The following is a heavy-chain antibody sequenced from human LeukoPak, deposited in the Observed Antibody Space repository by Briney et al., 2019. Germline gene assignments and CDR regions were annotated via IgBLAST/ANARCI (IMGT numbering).Heavy chain of an antibody. CDR1: GFTFSDYS. V-gene: IGHV3-48*01. CDR2: IRSSGSPI. CDR3: ARDKGGNYFDY. Sequence: GGSLRLSCAPSGFTFSDYSMNWVRQAPGKGLEWVAYIRSSGSPIYYADSVKGRFTISRDNSKNTLYLQMNSLRAEDTAVYYCARDKGGNYFDYWGQGTLVTVSS. J-gene: IGHJ4*02.